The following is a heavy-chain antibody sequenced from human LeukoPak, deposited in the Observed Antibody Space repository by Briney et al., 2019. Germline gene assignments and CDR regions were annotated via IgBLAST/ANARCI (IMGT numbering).Heavy chain of an antibody. V-gene: IGHV1-69*05. CDR2: IIPIFGTA. D-gene: IGHD6-13*01. J-gene: IGHJ5*02. CDR3: ARVRYSSSWYNWFDP. CDR1: GYTFTSYG. Sequence: GASVKVSCKASGYTFTSYGISWVRQAPGQGLEWMGGIIPIFGTANYAQKFQGRVTITTDESTSTAYMELSSLRSEDTAVYYCARVRYSSSWYNWFDPWGQGTLVTVSS.